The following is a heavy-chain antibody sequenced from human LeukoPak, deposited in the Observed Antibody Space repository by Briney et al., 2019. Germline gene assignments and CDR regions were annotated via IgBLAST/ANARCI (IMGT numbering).Heavy chain of an antibody. J-gene: IGHJ4*02. CDR1: GYTFTSYY. CDR3: ARDETHDY. CDR2: INPNSGGT. V-gene: IGHV1-2*02. Sequence: ASVKXXCKASGYTFTSYYMHWVGQAPGQGREWMGWINPNSGGTNYAQKFQGRVTMTRDTSISTAYMELSRLRSDDTAVYYCARDETHDYWGQGTLVTVSS.